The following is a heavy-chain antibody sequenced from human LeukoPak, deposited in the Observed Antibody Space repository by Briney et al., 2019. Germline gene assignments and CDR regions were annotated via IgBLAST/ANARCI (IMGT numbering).Heavy chain of an antibody. J-gene: IGHJ6*03. CDR1: GGSFSGYY. CDR2: INHSGST. V-gene: IGHV4-34*01. CDR3: AGGSYFYYYYYMDV. D-gene: IGHD1-26*01. Sequence: SETLSLTCAVYGGSFSGYYWSWTRQPPGKGLEWIGEINHSGSTNYNPSLKSRVTISVDTSKNQFSLKLSSVTAADTAVYYCAGGSYFYYYYYMDVWGKGTTVTVSS.